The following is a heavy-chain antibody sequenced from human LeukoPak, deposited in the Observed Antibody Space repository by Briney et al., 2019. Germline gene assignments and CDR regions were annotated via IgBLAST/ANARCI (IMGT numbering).Heavy chain of an antibody. CDR3: ARGPSASVSSIVLLRSYGMDV. CDR2: MNPNSGNT. D-gene: IGHD2-2*01. CDR1: GYTFTSYD. V-gene: IGHV1-8*01. Sequence: GASVKVSYKASGYTFTSYDINWVRQATGEGREWMGWMNPNSGNTGYTQKFQGRVTMTRNTSISTAYMELSSLTSEDTAVYYCARGPSASVSSIVLLRSYGMDVWGKGTTVTVSS. J-gene: IGHJ6*04.